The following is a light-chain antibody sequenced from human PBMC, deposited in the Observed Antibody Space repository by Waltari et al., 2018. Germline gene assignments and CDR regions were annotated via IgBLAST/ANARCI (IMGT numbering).Light chain of an antibody. CDR2: DVS. CDR3: SSNTSSSTLEGV. J-gene: IGLJ2*01. V-gene: IGLV2-14*03. Sequence: QSALTQPASVSGSPGQSITISCTGTSSDVGGYKYVSWYQQYPGKAPKRMIYDVSKRPSGVSNRFSGSKSGNTASLTISGLQAEDEADYYCSSNTSSSTLEGVFGGGTKLTVL. CDR1: SSDVGGYKY.